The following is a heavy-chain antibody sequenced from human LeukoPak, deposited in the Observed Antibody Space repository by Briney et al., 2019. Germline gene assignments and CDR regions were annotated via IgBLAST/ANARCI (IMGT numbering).Heavy chain of an antibody. CDR1: GGTFSSYA. CDR2: IIPIFGTA. CDR3: ASDHGTYDYVWGSYRYTDY. V-gene: IGHV1-69*06. Sequence: ASVKVSCKASGGTFSSYAISWVRQAPGQGLEWMGGIIPIFGTANYAQKFQGRVTITADKFTSTAYMELSSLRSEDTAVYYCASDHGTYDYVWGSYRYTDYWGQGTLVTVSS. J-gene: IGHJ4*02. D-gene: IGHD3-16*02.